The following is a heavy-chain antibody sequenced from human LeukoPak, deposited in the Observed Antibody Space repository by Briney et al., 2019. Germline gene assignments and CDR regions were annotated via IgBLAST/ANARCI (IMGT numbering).Heavy chain of an antibody. CDR2: INPNSGGT. CDR1: GYTFTGYY. CDR3: ARGWSYDILTGYHQDWYFDL. J-gene: IGHJ2*01. V-gene: IGHV1-2*02. D-gene: IGHD3-9*01. Sequence: GASVKVSCKASGYTFTGYYLHWVRQAPGRGLEWMGWINPNSGGTSSARKFQGRVTMTRDTSSSTAYMDLSSLTSDDTAVYYCARGWSYDILTGYHQDWYFDLWGRGTLVTVSS.